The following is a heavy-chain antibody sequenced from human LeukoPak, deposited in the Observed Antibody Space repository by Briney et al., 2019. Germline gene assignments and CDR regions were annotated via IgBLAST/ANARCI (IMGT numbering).Heavy chain of an antibody. Sequence: KSGGSLRLSCAASGFTFDTDWMNWFRQAPGKKLEWVGLIRTKTDGGTTDSAAPVKGRFAISRDDSRNMLFLQMNSLKTEDTGVYYCTTGGPRRHWGQGTLVTVSS. J-gene: IGHJ4*02. CDR3: TTGGPRRH. D-gene: IGHD3-16*01. CDR1: GFTFDTDW. V-gene: IGHV3-15*01. CDR2: IRTKTDGGTT.